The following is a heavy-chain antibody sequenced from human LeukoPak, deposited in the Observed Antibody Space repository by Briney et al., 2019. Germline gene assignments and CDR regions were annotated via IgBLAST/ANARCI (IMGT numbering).Heavy chain of an antibody. Sequence: SETLSLTCTVSGGSISSYYWSWIRQPPGKGLEWIGYMYYSGSTNYNPSLKSRVTISVDTSKNQFSLKLSSVTAADTAVYYCARGARSYDILTGYHYYYYYMDVWGKGTTVTISS. J-gene: IGHJ6*03. CDR2: MYYSGST. CDR1: GGSISSYY. CDR3: ARGARSYDILTGYHYYYYYMDV. V-gene: IGHV4-59*01. D-gene: IGHD3-9*01.